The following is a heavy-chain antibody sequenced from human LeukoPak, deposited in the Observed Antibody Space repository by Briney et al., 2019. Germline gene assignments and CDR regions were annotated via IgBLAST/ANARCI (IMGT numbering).Heavy chain of an antibody. V-gene: IGHV3-48*03. CDR3: AREATRYFDY. Sequence: PGGSLRLSCAASGLTFSSYEMNWVRQAPGKGLEWVSYISSSGSTIYYADSVKGRFTISRDNAKNSLYLQMNSLRAEDTAVYYCAREATRYFDYWGQGTLVTVSS. CDR1: GLTFSSYE. J-gene: IGHJ4*02. D-gene: IGHD1-26*01. CDR2: ISSSGSTI.